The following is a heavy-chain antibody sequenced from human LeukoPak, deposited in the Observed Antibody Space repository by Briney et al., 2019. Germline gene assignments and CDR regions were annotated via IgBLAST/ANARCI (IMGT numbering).Heavy chain of an antibody. CDR1: GGSISSYY. CDR2: IYYSGST. J-gene: IGHJ6*02. V-gene: IGHV4-59*12. Sequence: PSETLSLTCTVSGGSISSYYWSWIRQPPGKGLEWIGYIYYSGSTNYNPSLKSRVTISVDTSKNQFSLKLSSVTAADTAVYYCARTGGGSSSVYYYGMDVWGQGTTVTVSS. D-gene: IGHD6-6*01. CDR3: ARTGGGSSSVYYYGMDV.